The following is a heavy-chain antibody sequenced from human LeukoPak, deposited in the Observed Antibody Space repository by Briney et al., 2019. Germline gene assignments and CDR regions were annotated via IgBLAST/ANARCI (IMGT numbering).Heavy chain of an antibody. CDR3: ARDRGYSSRWNFGKDYYMDV. D-gene: IGHD6-13*01. CDR2: IWYDGSHA. V-gene: IGHV3-33*01. J-gene: IGHJ6*03. CDR1: GFTFSTYG. Sequence: GGSLRLSCSASGFTFSTYGMNWVRQAPGKGLEWVAVIWYDGSHANYADAVKGRFTISRDNSKNTLYLQMNSPRAEDAAVYYCARDRGYSSRWNFGKDYYMDVWGKGTTVTVSS.